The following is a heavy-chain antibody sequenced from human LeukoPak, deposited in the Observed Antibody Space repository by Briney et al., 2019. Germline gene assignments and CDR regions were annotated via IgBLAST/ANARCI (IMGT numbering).Heavy chain of an antibody. CDR3: ARDVYSSSPIDYYYYMDV. CDR2: ISSSGSTI. D-gene: IGHD6-6*01. J-gene: IGHJ6*03. Sequence: PGGSLRLSCAASGFTFSDYYMSWLRQAPGKGLEWVSYISSSGSTIYYADSVKGRFTISRDNAKNSLYLQMNSLRAEDTAVYYCARDVYSSSPIDYYYYMDVWGKGTTVTVSS. CDR1: GFTFSDYY. V-gene: IGHV3-11*01.